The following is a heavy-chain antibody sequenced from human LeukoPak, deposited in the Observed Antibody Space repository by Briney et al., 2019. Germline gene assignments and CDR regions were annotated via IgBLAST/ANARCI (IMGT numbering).Heavy chain of an antibody. D-gene: IGHD3-16*02. Sequence: TASETLSLTCTVSGGSISSSSYYWGWIRQPPGKGLEWIGEINHSGSTNYNPSLKSRVTISVDTSKNQFSLKLSSVTAADTAVYYCASTGSYRYNSYDYWGQGTLVTVSS. J-gene: IGHJ4*02. CDR3: ASTGSYRYNSYDY. V-gene: IGHV4-39*07. CDR1: GGSISSSSYY. CDR2: INHSGST.